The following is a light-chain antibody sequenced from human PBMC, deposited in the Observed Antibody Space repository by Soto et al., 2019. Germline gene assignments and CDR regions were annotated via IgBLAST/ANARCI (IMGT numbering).Light chain of an antibody. CDR3: QQFNSYPLT. J-gene: IGKJ4*01. CDR2: DAS. V-gene: IGKV1-13*02. Sequence: AIQFTQSPSSLSASVGDRVTITCRASQGISSALAWYQQKPGKAPKLLIYDASSLESGVASRFSGSGSGTDFTLTISSLQPEDFATYYCQQFNSYPLTFGGGTKVDIK. CDR1: QGISSA.